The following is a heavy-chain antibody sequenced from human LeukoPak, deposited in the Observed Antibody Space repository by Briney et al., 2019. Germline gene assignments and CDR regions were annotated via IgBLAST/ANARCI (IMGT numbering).Heavy chain of an antibody. D-gene: IGHD3-3*01. V-gene: IGHV3-7*01. Sequence: GGSLRLSCAASGFTFSSYWMSWVRQPPGKGLEWVAIIKQDGSEKYYVDSVKGRFTISRDNAKNSLYLQMNSLRAEDTAVHYCARDWRLDWFDPWGQGTLVTVSS. CDR1: GFTFSSYW. CDR3: ARDWRLDWFDP. CDR2: IKQDGSEK. J-gene: IGHJ5*02.